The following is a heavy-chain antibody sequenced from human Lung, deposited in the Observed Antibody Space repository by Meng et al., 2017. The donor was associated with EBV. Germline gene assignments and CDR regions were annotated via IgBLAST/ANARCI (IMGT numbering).Heavy chain of an antibody. D-gene: IGHD2-2*01. CDR3: ARETLGYCSSTSCYIGPPDY. CDR1: GYTFTSYA. CDR2: INTNTGNP. V-gene: IGHV7-4-1*02. J-gene: IGHJ4*02. Sequence: QGPRVQSGSELKKPGALVKVSCKASGYTFTSYAMNWVRQAPGQGLEWMGWINTNTGNPTYAQGFTGRFVFSLDTSVSTAYLQISSLKAEDTAVYYCARETLGYCSSTSCYIGPPDYWGQGTLVTVSS.